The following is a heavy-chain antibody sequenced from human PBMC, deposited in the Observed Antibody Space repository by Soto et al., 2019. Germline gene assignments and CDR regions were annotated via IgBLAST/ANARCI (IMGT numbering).Heavy chain of an antibody. CDR2: INPNSGGT. CDR3: ARDCSSTSCQSGSYYYYGMDV. D-gene: IGHD2-2*01. Sequence: GASVKVSCKASGYTFTGYYMHWVRQAPGQGLEWMGWINPNSGGTNYAQKFQGRVTMTTDSSTSTAYMELRSLRSDDRAVYYCARDCSSTSCQSGSYYYYGMDVWGRGTTVTVSS. CDR1: GYTFTGYY. V-gene: IGHV1-2*02. J-gene: IGHJ6*02.